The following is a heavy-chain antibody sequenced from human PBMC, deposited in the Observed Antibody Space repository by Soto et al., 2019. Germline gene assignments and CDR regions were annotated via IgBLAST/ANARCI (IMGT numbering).Heavy chain of an antibody. Sequence: GGSLSLSCATSGFTFSSYPMSSVRQAPGKELEWVSAISGSGGSTYYADSVKGRFTISRDNSKNTLYLQMNSLRAEDTVVYFCAKYQYYDILTGYLKWSDSWGQGTLVTV. CDR2: ISGSGGST. V-gene: IGHV3-23*01. D-gene: IGHD3-9*01. CDR3: AKYQYYDILTGYLKWSDS. J-gene: IGHJ5*01. CDR1: GFTFSSYP.